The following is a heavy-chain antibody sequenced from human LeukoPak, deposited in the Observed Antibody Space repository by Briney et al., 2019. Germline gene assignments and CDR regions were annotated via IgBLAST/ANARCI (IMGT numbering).Heavy chain of an antibody. CDR2: ISSSGSTI. CDR1: GFTFSSYE. D-gene: IGHD3-22*01. Sequence: GGSLRLSCAASGFTFSSYEMNWVRQVPGKGLEWVSYISSSGSTIYYADSVKGRFTISRDNAKNSLYLQMNSLRAEDTAVYYCARYYYDSSVYDYRGQGTLVTVSS. CDR3: ARYYYDSSVYDY. J-gene: IGHJ4*02. V-gene: IGHV3-48*03.